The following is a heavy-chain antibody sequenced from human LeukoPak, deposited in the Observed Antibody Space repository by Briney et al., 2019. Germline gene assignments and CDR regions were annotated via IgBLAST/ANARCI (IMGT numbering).Heavy chain of an antibody. J-gene: IGHJ4*02. CDR1: GGTFSSYT. CDR3: ARETDFWSGHYYFDY. CDR2: IIPILGIA. Sequence: SVKVSCKASGGTFSSYTISWVRQAPGQGLEWMGRIIPILGIANYAQKFQGRVTITADKSTSTAYMELSSLRSEDTAMYYCARETDFWSGHYYFDYWGQGTLVTVSS. D-gene: IGHD3-3*01. V-gene: IGHV1-69*04.